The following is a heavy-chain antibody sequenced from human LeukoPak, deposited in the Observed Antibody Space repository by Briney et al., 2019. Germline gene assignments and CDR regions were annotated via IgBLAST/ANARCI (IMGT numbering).Heavy chain of an antibody. Sequence: GGSLRLSCTASGFTFSDYWMYWVRQAPGKGLVWVSRIKSDGTGILYEDFADGRFTISRDNAKNSLYLQMTSLREEDTAVYYCVRGQTIDYWGQGILVTVSS. D-gene: IGHD3-10*01. J-gene: IGHJ4*02. CDR2: IKSDGTGI. CDR1: GFTFSDYW. V-gene: IGHV3-74*03. CDR3: VRGQTIDY.